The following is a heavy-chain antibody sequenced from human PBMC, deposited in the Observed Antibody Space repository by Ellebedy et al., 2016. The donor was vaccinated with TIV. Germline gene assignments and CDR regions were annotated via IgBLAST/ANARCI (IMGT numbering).Heavy chain of an antibody. CDR3: VKEGYYDSSGSSFDY. D-gene: IGHD3-22*01. CDR2: ISDSGGST. Sequence: GESLKISCAASGFTFSSYAMNWVRQAPGKGLEWVSFISDSGGSTYYADSVKGWFTISRDNSRNTLYLQMNSLRAEDTAVYYCVKEGYYDSSGSSFDYWGQGTLVTVSS. J-gene: IGHJ4*02. CDR1: GFTFSSYA. V-gene: IGHV3-23*01.